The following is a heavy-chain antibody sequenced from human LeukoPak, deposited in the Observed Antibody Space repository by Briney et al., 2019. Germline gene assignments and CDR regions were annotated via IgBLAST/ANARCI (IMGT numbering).Heavy chain of an antibody. J-gene: IGHJ4*02. CDR3: ARDREHSYGRYFDY. CDR1: GGSITNYY. Sequence: SETLSLTCTVSGGSITNYYWSWIRQPPGKGLEWIGYVYYSGSTNYNPSLKSRVTISVDTSKNQFSLKLSSVTAADTAVYYCARDREHSYGRYFDYWGEGTLVTVSS. D-gene: IGHD5-18*01. CDR2: VYYSGST. V-gene: IGHV4-59*01.